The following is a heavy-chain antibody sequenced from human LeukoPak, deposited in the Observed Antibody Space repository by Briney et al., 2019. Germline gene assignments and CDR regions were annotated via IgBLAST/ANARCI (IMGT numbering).Heavy chain of an antibody. V-gene: IGHV3-21*01. D-gene: IGHD6-19*01. CDR2: ISSSSSYI. CDR1: GFTFSSYS. Sequence: GGSLRLSCAASGFTFSSYSMNWVRQAPRKGLEWVSSISSSSSYIYYADSVKGRFTISRDNAKNSLYLQMNSLRAEDTAVYYCARDHGSGWNEIAKIDYWGQGTLVTVSS. CDR3: ARDHGSGWNEIAKIDY. J-gene: IGHJ4*02.